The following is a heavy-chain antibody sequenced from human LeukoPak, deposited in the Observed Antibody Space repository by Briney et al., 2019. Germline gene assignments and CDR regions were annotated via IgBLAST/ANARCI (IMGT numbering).Heavy chain of an antibody. CDR3: AREGTADTNLNWFDP. CDR1: VDSISSYY. V-gene: IGHV4-59*01. CDR2: ISYSGST. Sequence: SETLSLTCTVSVDSISSYYWRSTRQPPGKGLEWIGYISYSGSTNFNPSLKSRVTISVDTSKNQFSLKLSSVTAADTAVYYCAREGTADTNLNWFDPWGQGTLVTVSS. J-gene: IGHJ5*02. D-gene: IGHD1-14*01.